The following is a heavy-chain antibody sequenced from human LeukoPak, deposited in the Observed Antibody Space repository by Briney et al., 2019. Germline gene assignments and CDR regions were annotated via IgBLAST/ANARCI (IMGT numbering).Heavy chain of an antibody. Sequence: SETLSLTCTVSGGSISSYYWSWIRQPPGKGLEWIGYIYYSGSTNYNPSLKSRVTISVDTSKNQFSLKLSSVTAADTAVYYCARVAVVTFFDYWGQGTLVTVSS. J-gene: IGHJ4*02. CDR2: IYYSGST. V-gene: IGHV4-59*01. D-gene: IGHD2-21*02. CDR3: ARVAVVTFFDY. CDR1: GGSISSYY.